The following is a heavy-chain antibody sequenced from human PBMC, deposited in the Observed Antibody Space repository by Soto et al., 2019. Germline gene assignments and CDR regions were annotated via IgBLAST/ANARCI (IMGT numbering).Heavy chain of an antibody. CDR1: GFTFSSYS. Sequence: EVQLVESGGGLVKPGGSLRLSCAASGFTFSSYSMNWVRQAPGKGLEWVSSISSSSSYIYYADSVKGRFTISRDNAKNSLYLQMNSLRAEDTAVYYCATEEMATIDYAFDIWGQGTMVTVSS. V-gene: IGHV3-21*01. CDR2: ISSSSSYI. CDR3: ATEEMATIDYAFDI. D-gene: IGHD5-12*01. J-gene: IGHJ3*02.